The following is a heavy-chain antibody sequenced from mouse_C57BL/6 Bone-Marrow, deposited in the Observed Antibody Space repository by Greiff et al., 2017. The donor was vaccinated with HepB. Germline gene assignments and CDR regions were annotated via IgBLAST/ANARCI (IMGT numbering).Heavy chain of an antibody. J-gene: IGHJ4*01. CDR3: ARWGKFDYDMDY. CDR1: GYTFTSYW. CDR2: IYPGSGST. Sequence: QVQLQQPGAELVKPGASVKMSCKASGYTFTSYWITWVKQRPGQGLEWIGDIYPGSGSTNYNEKFKCKATLTVDTSSSTAYMQRSSLTSEDSAVYYCARWGKFDYDMDYWGQGTSVTVSS. V-gene: IGHV1-55*01.